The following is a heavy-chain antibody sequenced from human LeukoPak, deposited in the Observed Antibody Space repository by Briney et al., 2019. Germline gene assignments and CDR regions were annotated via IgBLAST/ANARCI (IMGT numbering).Heavy chain of an antibody. D-gene: IGHD1-26*01. V-gene: IGHV1-2*02. CDR1: GYIITHYY. J-gene: IGHJ4*02. CDR2: ISPNPGDT. Sequence: ASVKVSCKASGYIITHYYMHWVRQAPGQGLEGMGWISPNPGDTNFAQKFQGRVTMTTDTSINQAYMEPSRQSSDRPSVCFCSRDPIVGARFDFWGEETLVTVSS. CDR3: SRDPIVGARFDF.